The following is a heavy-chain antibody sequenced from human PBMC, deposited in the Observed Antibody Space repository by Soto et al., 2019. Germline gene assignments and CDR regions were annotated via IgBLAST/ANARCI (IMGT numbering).Heavy chain of an antibody. J-gene: IGHJ4*02. V-gene: IGHV4-59*01. Sequence: PSETLSLTCTVSGGSISSYYWSWIRQPPGKGLEWIGYIYYSGSTNYSPSLKSRVTISVDTSKNQFSLRLSSVTAADTAVYYCARVEGVYVTYYFNYWGQGALVTVSS. CDR1: GGSISSYY. CDR2: IYYSGST. CDR3: ARVEGVYVTYYFNY. D-gene: IGHD5-12*01.